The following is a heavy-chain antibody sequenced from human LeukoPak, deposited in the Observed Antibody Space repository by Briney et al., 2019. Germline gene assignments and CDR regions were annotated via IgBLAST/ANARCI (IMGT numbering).Heavy chain of an antibody. CDR1: GGSISSYY. J-gene: IGHJ4*02. D-gene: IGHD3-22*01. CDR2: IYYSGST. V-gene: IGHV4-59*08. CDR3: ARTTYYYDSSGYYYYFDY. Sequence: SETLSLTCTVSGGSISSYYWTWIRQPPGKGLEWIGYIYYSGSTNYNPSLKSRVTMSVDTSKNQFSLNLSSVTAADTAVYYCARTTYYYDSSGYYYYFDYWGQGTLVTVSS.